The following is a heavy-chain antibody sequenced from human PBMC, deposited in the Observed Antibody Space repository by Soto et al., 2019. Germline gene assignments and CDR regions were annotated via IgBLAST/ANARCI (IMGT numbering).Heavy chain of an antibody. J-gene: IGHJ4*02. CDR2: VTASGSTT. V-gene: IGHV3-23*01. D-gene: IGHD1-26*01. Sequence: PGGSLRLSCAASQFNFSNHAMAWVRQAPGKGLEWVSHVTASGSTTYYADSVKGRFTISRDNSKNTVYLQMSALRGEDTAIYFCAKDRGSGSGYYYDSWGQGILVTISS. CDR1: QFNFSNHA. CDR3: AKDRGSGSGYYYDS.